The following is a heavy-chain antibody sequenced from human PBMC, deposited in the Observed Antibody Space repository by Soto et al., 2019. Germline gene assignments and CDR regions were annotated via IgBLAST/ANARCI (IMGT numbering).Heavy chain of an antibody. V-gene: IGHV4-34*01. CDR3: ARLLGIAAAGTRWFDP. CDR2: INHSGST. J-gene: IGHJ5*02. Sequence: PSETLSLTCAVYGGSFSGYYWSWIRQPPGKGLEWIWEINHSGSTNYNPSLKSRVTISVDTSKNQFSLKLSSVTAADTAVYYCARLLGIAAAGTRWFDPWGQGTLVTVSS. D-gene: IGHD6-13*01. CDR1: GGSFSGYY.